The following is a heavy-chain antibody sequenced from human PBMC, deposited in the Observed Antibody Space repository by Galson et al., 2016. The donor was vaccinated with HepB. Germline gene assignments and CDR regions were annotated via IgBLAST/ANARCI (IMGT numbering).Heavy chain of an antibody. V-gene: IGHV4-34*01. Sequence: LSLTCAVYGGSFSDHYWSWIRQPPGKGLDWIGEINHSGSTNYNPSLKSRVTISVDTSKNQFSLNLSSVTAADTAVYYCARGMREFLGAFDILGQGTMVTVSS. J-gene: IGHJ3*02. D-gene: IGHD2-21*01. CDR3: ARGMREFLGAFDI. CDR1: GGSFSDHY. CDR2: INHSGST.